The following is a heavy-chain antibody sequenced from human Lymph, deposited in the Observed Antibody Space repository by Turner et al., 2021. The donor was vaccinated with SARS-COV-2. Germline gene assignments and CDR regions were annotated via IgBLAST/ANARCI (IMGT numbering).Heavy chain of an antibody. CDR2: ISYDGSDK. Sequence: VQLVESGGGVVQPGRSLRLSCAASRFTFSSYAMPWVRQAPGKGLGWLAFISYDGSDKYYADSVKGRFTFSRDNSKNTLYLQMNSLRAEDTAVYYCARDRDSSGWVDYWGQGTLVTVSS. V-gene: IGHV3-30*04. D-gene: IGHD3-22*01. CDR1: RFTFSSYA. CDR3: ARDRDSSGWVDY. J-gene: IGHJ4*02.